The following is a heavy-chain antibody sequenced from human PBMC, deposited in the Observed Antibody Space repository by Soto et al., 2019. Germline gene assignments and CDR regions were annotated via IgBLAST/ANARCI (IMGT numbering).Heavy chain of an antibody. CDR2: ISDTSSHS. V-gene: IGHV3-11*06. D-gene: IGHD3-16*01. CDR3: ARDDVDGRLRCGFDS. Sequence: VELVESGGGLVKPGGSLRLSCAVSGFTFNDYYMNWIRQAPGKGLEWISYISDTSSHSKYADSVKGRFTISRDNAKNSLYLQMNSLRAEDTAVYYCARDDVDGRLRCGFDSWGQGTLVTVSS. CDR1: GFTFNDYY. J-gene: IGHJ5*01.